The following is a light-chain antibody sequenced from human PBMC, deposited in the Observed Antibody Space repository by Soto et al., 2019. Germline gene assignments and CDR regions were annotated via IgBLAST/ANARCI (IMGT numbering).Light chain of an antibody. J-gene: IGKJ1*01. CDR3: QQYGSSGT. CDR2: GES. Sequence: PGQRATLSCRASQSVSGSNLAWYQQKPGQAPRLLIYGESSRATGIPDRFSGSGSGTDFTLTITRLAREDFAVYYCQQYGSSGTFGQGTKVDIK. CDR1: QSVSGSN. V-gene: IGKV3-20*01.